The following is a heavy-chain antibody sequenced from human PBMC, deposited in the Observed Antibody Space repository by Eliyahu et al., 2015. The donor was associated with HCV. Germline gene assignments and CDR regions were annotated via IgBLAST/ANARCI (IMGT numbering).Heavy chain of an antibody. CDR1: GGSISSSSYY. V-gene: IGHV4-39*01. J-gene: IGHJ4*02. D-gene: IGHD4-17*01. Sequence: QLQLQESGPGLVKPSETLSLTCTVSGGSISSSSYYWGWIRQPPGKGLEWIGSIYYSGSTYYNPSLKSRVTISVDTSKNQFSLKLSSVTAADTAVYYCARHSSGGVFYGDLPFDYWGQGTLVTVSS. CDR3: ARHSSGGVFYGDLPFDY. CDR2: IYYSGST.